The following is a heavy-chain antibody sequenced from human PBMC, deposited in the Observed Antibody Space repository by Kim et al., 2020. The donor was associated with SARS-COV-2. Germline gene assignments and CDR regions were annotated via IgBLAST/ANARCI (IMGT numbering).Heavy chain of an antibody. D-gene: IGHD2-15*01. Sequence: SETLSLTCTVSGYSISSGYYWGWCRHPPGKGLVWIGSSYYSGSTYYNHPPKSRVTISLDTSKNKFSSKLSTATAAATAAYYCSRAPWYGWFDPCGYGT. CDR1: GYSISSGYY. CDR3: SRAPWYGWFDP. J-gene: IGHJ5*02. V-gene: IGHV4-38-2*02. CDR2: SYYSGST.